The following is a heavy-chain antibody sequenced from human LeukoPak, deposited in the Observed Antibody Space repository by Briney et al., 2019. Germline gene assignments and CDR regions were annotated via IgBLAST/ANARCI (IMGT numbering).Heavy chain of an antibody. J-gene: IGHJ4*02. D-gene: IGHD3-3*01. V-gene: IGHV4-34*01. CDR3: ARHLRSILVDC. CDR1: GGSFSGYY. CDR2: INHSGST. Sequence: SETLSLTCAVYGGSFSGYYWSWIRQPPGKGLEWIGEINHSGSTNYNPSLKSRVTISVDTSKNQFSLKLSSVTAADTAVYYCARHLRSILVDCRGQGTLVTVSS.